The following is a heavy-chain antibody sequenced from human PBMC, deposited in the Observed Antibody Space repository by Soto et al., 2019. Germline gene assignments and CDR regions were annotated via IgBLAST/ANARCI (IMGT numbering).Heavy chain of an antibody. D-gene: IGHD3-10*01. Sequence: EVQLVESGGGLVQPGGSLRLSCAASGFTFSSNEMNWVRQAPGQGLEWVSYISSSGSTIYYADSVKGRFTISRDNAKNSLYLQMNSLRAEDTAVYYCASHSGSYGYYFDYWGQGTLVTVSS. V-gene: IGHV3-48*03. J-gene: IGHJ4*02. CDR3: ASHSGSYGYYFDY. CDR2: ISSSGSTI. CDR1: GFTFSSNE.